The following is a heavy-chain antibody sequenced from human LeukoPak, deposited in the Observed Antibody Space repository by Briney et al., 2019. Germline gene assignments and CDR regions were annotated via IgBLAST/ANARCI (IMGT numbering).Heavy chain of an antibody. D-gene: IGHD2-15*01. CDR1: GFTFSSYG. Sequence: PGRSLRLSCAASGFTFSSYGMHWVRQAPGKGLEWVAVLWYDGSNKYYADSVRGRFTISRDNSKNTLYLQMNSLRAEDTAVYYCARDGRYCSGGSCSAGDYSGQGTLVTVSS. CDR2: LWYDGSNK. V-gene: IGHV3-33*01. J-gene: IGHJ4*02. CDR3: ARDGRYCSGGSCSAGDY.